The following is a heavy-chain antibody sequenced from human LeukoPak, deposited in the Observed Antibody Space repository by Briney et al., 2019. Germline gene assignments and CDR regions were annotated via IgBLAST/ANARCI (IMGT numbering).Heavy chain of an antibody. CDR2: IYTSGST. V-gene: IGHV4-4*07. D-gene: IGHD3-22*01. CDR1: GGSISSYY. Sequence: PSETLSLTCTVSGGSISSYYWSWIRQPAGKGLEWIGRIYTSGSTNYNPSLKSRVTMSVDTSKNQFSLKLSSVTAADTAVYYCARDDSSGYYTSYFDYWGQGTLVTVSS. J-gene: IGHJ4*02. CDR3: ARDDSSGYYTSYFDY.